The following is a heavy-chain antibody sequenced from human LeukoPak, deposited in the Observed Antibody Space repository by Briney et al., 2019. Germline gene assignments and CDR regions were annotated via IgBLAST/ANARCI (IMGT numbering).Heavy chain of an antibody. J-gene: IGHJ3*02. CDR1: GFSFRNYD. Sequence: GGSLRLSCSTSGFSFRNYDMHWVRQPTGKGLEWVSAVGTGGDTYYAGSVKGRFTVVRENAKNTLYLQMNSLRAGDTAMYYCARRPAAAGIDAFDIWGQGTMVTVSS. CDR2: VGTGGDT. D-gene: IGHD6-13*01. CDR3: ARRPAAAGIDAFDI. V-gene: IGHV3-13*01.